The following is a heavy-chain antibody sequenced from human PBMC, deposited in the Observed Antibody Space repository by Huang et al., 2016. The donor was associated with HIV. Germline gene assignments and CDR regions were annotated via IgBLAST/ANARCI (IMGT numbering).Heavy chain of an antibody. D-gene: IGHD3-22*01. V-gene: IGHV3-23*01. CDR2: ISGGGGST. J-gene: IGHJ2*01. Sequence: RLSCAASGFTFDNFAMSWVRQAPGKGLEWVSAISGGGGSTYYADSVRGRFIISRDNSKNTLYLQMNSLRAEDTAIYYCAKVGSGPYYHDSSGYYYNYFDLWGRGTLVTVSS. CDR3: AKVGSGPYYHDSSGYYYNYFDL. CDR1: GFTFDNFA.